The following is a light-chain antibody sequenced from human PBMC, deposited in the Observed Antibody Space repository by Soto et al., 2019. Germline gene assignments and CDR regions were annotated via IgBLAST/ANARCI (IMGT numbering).Light chain of an antibody. CDR3: QTWGAGFRT. J-gene: IGLJ2*01. V-gene: IGLV4-69*01. CDR2: LYNDGSH. Sequence: QPVLTQSPSASASLGASVKLTCTLNSGHSSYAIAWHQQQPEKGPRYLMKLYNDGSHSKGDGIPVRFSGSSSGAERYLTISSLQPEDEADYYCQTWGAGFRTFGGGTKVTVL. CDR1: SGHSSYA.